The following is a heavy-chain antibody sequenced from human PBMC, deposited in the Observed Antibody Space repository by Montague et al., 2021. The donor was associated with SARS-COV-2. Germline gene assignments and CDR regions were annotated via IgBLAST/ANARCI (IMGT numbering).Heavy chain of an antibody. CDR2: INHSGST. CDR1: GGSSSGYY. J-gene: IGHJ6*02. Sequence: SETLSLTCAVYGGSSSGYYWSWIRQPPGKGLEWIGEINHSGSTNYNPSLKSRVTISVDTSKNQFSLKLSSVTAADTAVYYCARGGRILLWFGELLSGGDYYGMDVWGQGTTVTVSS. D-gene: IGHD3-10*01. V-gene: IGHV4-34*01. CDR3: ARGGRILLWFGELLSGGDYYGMDV.